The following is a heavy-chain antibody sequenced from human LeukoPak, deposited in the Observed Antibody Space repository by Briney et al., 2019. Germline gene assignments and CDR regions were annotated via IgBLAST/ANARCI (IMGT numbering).Heavy chain of an antibody. Sequence: GGSLRLSCSASGFSFSNYAMHWVRQAPGKGLEYVSAISSNGGTTYYADSVKGRFTISGDNSKNTLYLQMTSLRAEDTAVYYCVGYVTSSIRAFDIWGQGTMVTVSS. CDR2: ISSNGGTT. V-gene: IGHV3-64D*09. J-gene: IGHJ3*02. D-gene: IGHD6-6*01. CDR1: GFSFSNYA. CDR3: VGYVTSSIRAFDI.